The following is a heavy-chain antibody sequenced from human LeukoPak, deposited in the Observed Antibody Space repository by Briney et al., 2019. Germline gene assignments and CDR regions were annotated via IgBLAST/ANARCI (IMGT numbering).Heavy chain of an antibody. Sequence: SVKVSCKVSGYTLTELSMHWVRQAPGKGLEWMGGIIPIFGTANYAQKFQGRVTITADESTSTAYMELSSLRSEDTAVYYCASSWSYGDYAFDYWGQGTLVTVSS. CDR1: GYTLTELS. V-gene: IGHV1-69*13. CDR2: IIPIFGTA. J-gene: IGHJ4*02. CDR3: ASSWSYGDYAFDY. D-gene: IGHD4-17*01.